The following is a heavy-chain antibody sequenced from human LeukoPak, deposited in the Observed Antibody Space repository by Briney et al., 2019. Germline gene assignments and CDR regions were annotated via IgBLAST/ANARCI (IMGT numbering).Heavy chain of an antibody. CDR2: IKHDGSEK. V-gene: IGHV3-7*01. J-gene: IGHJ4*02. D-gene: IGHD3-16*01. Sequence: AGGSLRLSCVASGFPFDRYWMSWVHQAPGKGLEWVANIKHDGSEKNFVDSVKGRFTISRDNAENSLFLQMNSLRADDTAVYFCARQPIYEAYFDFWGQGTLVTVSS. CDR3: ARQPIYEAYFDF. CDR1: GFPFDRYW.